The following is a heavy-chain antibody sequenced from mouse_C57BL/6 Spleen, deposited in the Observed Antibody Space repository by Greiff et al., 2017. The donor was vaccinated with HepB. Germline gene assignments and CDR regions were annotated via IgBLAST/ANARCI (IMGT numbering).Heavy chain of an antibody. D-gene: IGHD2-3*01. CDR2: IHPNSGST. Sequence: VQLQQPGAELVKPGASVKLSCKASGYTFTSYWMHWVKQRPGQGLEWIGMIHPNSGSTNYNEKFKSKATLTVDKSSSTAYMQLSSLTSEDSAVYYCARSNDGYLYAMDCWGQGTSVTVSS. CDR3: ARSNDGYLYAMDC. V-gene: IGHV1-64*01. J-gene: IGHJ4*01. CDR1: GYTFTSYW.